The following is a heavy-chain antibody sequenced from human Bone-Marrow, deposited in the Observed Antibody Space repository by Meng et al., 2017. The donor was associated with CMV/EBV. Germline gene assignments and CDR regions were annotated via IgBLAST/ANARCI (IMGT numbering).Heavy chain of an antibody. CDR2: IFYSGST. CDR3: ARVLGLLLDY. D-gene: IGHD2-15*01. V-gene: IGHV4-39*07. J-gene: IGHJ4*02. CDR1: GGSISNNIYY. Sequence: SEPLSLTCNVSGGSISNNIYYGGWIRQPPGKGLEWIGNIFYSGSTYYNPSLKSRVTISVDTSKNQFSLKLSSVTAADTAVYYCARVLGLLLDYWGQGTLVTVSS.